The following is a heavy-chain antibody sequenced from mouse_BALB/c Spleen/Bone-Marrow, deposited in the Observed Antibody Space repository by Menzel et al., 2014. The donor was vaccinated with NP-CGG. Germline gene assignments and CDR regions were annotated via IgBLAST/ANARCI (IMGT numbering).Heavy chain of an antibody. D-gene: IGHD2-1*01. V-gene: IGHV1-69*02. CDR3: ARVHFYYGNYEFVY. Sequence: VQLQQSGTELVKPGAPVKLSCKASGYTFTSYWMNWVKQRPGRGLEWIGRIDPSDSETHYNQKFKDKATLTVDESSSTAYIQLSSLTSEDSAVYYCARVHFYYGNYEFVYWGQGTLVTVSA. CDR1: GYTFTSYW. CDR2: IDPSDSET. J-gene: IGHJ3*01.